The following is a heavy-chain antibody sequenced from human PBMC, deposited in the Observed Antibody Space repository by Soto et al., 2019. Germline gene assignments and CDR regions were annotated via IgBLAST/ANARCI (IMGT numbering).Heavy chain of an antibody. J-gene: IGHJ6*02. D-gene: IGHD1-1*01. V-gene: IGHV1-46*01. Sequence: QVQLVQSGAEVKKPGASVKVSCKASGYTFTSYYMHWVRQAPGQGLEWMGIINPSGGSTSYAQKFQGRVTLTRDTSTSTVYMELSSLRSEDTAVYYCASTKNVQRVSYYYYGMDVWGQGTTVTVSS. CDR1: GYTFTSYY. CDR2: INPSGGST. CDR3: ASTKNVQRVSYYYYGMDV.